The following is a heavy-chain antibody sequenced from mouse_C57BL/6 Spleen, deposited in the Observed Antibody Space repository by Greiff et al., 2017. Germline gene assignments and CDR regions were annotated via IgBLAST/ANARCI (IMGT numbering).Heavy chain of an antibody. CDR1: GYTFTSYW. J-gene: IGHJ2*01. V-gene: IGHV1-50*01. D-gene: IGHD4-1*01. Sequence: QVQLQQPGAELVKPGASVKLSCTASGYTFTSYWMQWVKQRPGQGLEWIGEIDPSDSYTNYNQNFKGKATLTVDTSSSTAYMQLSSLTSEDAAVYYCARWANWEYYFDYWGQGTTLTDSS. CDR3: ARWANWEYYFDY. CDR2: IDPSDSYT.